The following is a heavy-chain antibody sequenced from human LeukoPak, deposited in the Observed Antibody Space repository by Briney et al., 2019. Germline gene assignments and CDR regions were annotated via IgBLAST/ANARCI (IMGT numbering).Heavy chain of an antibody. Sequence: PGGSLRLSCAASGFTFSSYVMSWVRQAPGKGLEWVSTVSGSGGTTYYADSVKGRFTISRDNSKNTLYLQMNSLRVEDTAVYYCARDTSGWHSPFDYWGPGTLVTVSS. CDR2: VSGSGGTT. V-gene: IGHV3-23*01. CDR3: ARDTSGWHSPFDY. J-gene: IGHJ4*02. CDR1: GFTFSSYV. D-gene: IGHD6-19*01.